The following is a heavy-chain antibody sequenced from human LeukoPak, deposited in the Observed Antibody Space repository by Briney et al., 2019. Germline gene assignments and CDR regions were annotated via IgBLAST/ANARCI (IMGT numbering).Heavy chain of an antibody. CDR3: ARASYSYDINGWVPFDY. V-gene: IGHV4-61*02. CDR2: IYTSGST. D-gene: IGHD3-22*01. CDR1: GNSISSGDNY. J-gene: IGHJ4*02. Sequence: SETLSLTCTASGNSISSGDNYWSWIRQPAGKGLEWIGRIYTSGSTNYNPSLKSRVTISGDTSKNQFSLRLSSVTAADTAVYYCARASYSYDINGWVPFDYWGQGTLVTVSS.